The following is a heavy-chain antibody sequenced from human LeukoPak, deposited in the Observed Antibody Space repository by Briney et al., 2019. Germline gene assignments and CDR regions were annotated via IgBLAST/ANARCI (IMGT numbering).Heavy chain of an antibody. CDR3: TRMRYSSGWYAFDI. CDR1: GFSLNTSGMC. D-gene: IGHD6-19*01. CDR2: IDWDDDK. V-gene: IGHV2-70*11. Sequence: SGPTLVKPTQTLTLTCTFSGFSLNTSGMCVSWIRQPPGKALEWLARIDWDDDKYYSTSLETRLTISKDTSKNQVVLTMANMDTLDTATRYCTRMRYSSGWYAFDIWGQGTMVTVSS. J-gene: IGHJ3*02.